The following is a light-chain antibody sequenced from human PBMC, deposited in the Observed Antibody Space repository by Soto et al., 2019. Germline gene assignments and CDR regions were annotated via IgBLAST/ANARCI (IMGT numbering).Light chain of an antibody. V-gene: IGKV1-33*01. J-gene: IGKJ2*01. CDR3: QHYDTLPLPVYT. Sequence: DIQMTQSPSSLSASVGDRVTITCQASQDISNNLNWYQQKPGKAPKVLIYDASTLAAGVPSRFSASGSGTDFALTISGLQPEDFATYYCQHYDTLPLPVYTFGQGTKLEI. CDR2: DAS. CDR1: QDISNN.